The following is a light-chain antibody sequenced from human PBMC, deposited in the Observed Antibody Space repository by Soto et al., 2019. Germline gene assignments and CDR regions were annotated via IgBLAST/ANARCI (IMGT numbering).Light chain of an antibody. CDR1: QSIGKH. CDR3: QQGYNSPAT. CDR2: GAS. Sequence: DIQITQSPSFLSSSVGDRVTITCRASQSIGKHLNWYQQKPGKAPKFLIYGASRLQSGVQSRFTGSGSGTDFTLTVNSLQAEEFAIYYCQQGYNSPATFGQGTRLEI. V-gene: IGKV1-39*01. J-gene: IGKJ5*01.